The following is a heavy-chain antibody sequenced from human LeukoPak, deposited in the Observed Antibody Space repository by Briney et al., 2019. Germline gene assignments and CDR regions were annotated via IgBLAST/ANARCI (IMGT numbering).Heavy chain of an antibody. D-gene: IGHD3-10*02. J-gene: IGHJ3*02. CDR3: ARHDCPGGQDAFDI. CDR2: INHSGST. CDR1: GGSFSGYY. Sequence: SETLSRTCADYGGSFSGYYWSGIRQPPGKGLEWIGEINHSGSTNYNPSLKSRVTISVDTSKNHFSLKLSSVTAADTAVYYCARHDCPGGQDAFDIWGQGTMVTVSS. V-gene: IGHV4-34*01.